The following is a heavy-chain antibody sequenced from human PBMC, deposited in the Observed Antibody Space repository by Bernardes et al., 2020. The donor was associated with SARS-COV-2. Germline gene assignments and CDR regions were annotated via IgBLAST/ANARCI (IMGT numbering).Heavy chain of an antibody. D-gene: IGHD3-3*01. CDR2: ISGSGGST. J-gene: IGHJ4*02. Sequence: GGSLRLSCADSGFIFSSYAMNWVRQAPGKGLEWVSAISGSGGSTYYADSVRGRFTISRDNSKNTLYLQMNSQRAEDTAVYYCAKREYYDFWSGPIDYWGQGTLVTVSS. CDR1: GFIFSSYA. V-gene: IGHV3-23*01. CDR3: AKREYYDFWSGPIDY.